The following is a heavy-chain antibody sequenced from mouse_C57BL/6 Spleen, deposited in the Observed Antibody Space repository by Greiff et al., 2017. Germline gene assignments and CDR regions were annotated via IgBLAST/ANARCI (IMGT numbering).Heavy chain of an antibody. V-gene: IGHV1-52*01. CDR1: GYTFTSYW. CDR2: IDPSDSET. Sequence: QVQLQQPGAELVRPGSSVKLSCKASGYTFTSYWMHWVKQRPIQGLEWIGNIDPSDSETHYNQKFKDKATLTVDKSSSTAYMQLSSLTSEDSAVYYCARGCYVYDDGWDYAMDYWGQGTSVTDSS. D-gene: IGHD2-2*01. J-gene: IGHJ4*01. CDR3: ARGCYVYDDGWDYAMDY.